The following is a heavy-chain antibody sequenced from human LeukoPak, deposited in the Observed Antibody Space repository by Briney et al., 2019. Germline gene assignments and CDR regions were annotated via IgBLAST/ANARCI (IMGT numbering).Heavy chain of an antibody. D-gene: IGHD3-10*01. V-gene: IGHV4-4*02. CDR1: GGSISSGNW. CDR2: IYHSGST. Sequence: SGTLSLTCAVSGGSISSGNWWSWVRQPPGKGLEWIGEIYHSGSTNYNPSLKSRVTISVDKSKNQFSLKLSSVTAADTAVYYCARRSDYYGSGSYWAHFDYWGQGTLVTVSS. CDR3: ARRSDYYGSGSYWAHFDY. J-gene: IGHJ4*02.